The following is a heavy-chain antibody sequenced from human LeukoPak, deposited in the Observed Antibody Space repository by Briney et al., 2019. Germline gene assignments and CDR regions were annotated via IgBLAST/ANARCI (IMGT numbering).Heavy chain of an antibody. V-gene: IGHV3-30*04. CDR2: ISYDGSNK. J-gene: IGHJ4*02. D-gene: IGHD3-3*01. CDR1: GFTFSSYA. Sequence: PGRSLRLSCAASGFTFSSYAMHWVCQAPGKGLEWVAVISYDGSNKYYADSVKGRFTISRDNSKNTLYLQMNSLRAEDTAVYYCAREPKKVEWLFDYWGQGTLVTVSS. CDR3: AREPKKVEWLFDY.